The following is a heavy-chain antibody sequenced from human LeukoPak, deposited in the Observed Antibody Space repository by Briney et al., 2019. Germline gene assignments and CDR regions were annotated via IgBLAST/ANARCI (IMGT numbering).Heavy chain of an antibody. CDR1: GGSISSYY. CDR2: IYYSGST. Sequence: SQTLSLTCTVSGGSISSYYWSWIRQPPGKGLEWIGYIYYSGSTNYNPSLKSRVTISVDTSKNQFSLKLSSVTAADTAVYYCARDGYSYGYTFDYWGQGTLVTVSS. J-gene: IGHJ4*02. V-gene: IGHV4-59*01. CDR3: ARDGYSYGYTFDY. D-gene: IGHD5-18*01.